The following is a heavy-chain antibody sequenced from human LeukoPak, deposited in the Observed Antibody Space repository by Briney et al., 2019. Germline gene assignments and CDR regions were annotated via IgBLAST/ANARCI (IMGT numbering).Heavy chain of an antibody. V-gene: IGHV4-34*01. J-gene: IGHJ4*02. Sequence: SETLSLTCAVYGGSFSGYYSSWIRQPPGKGLEWIGEINHSGSTNYNPSLKSRVTISVDTSKNQFSLKLSSVTAADTAVYYCASFESLVGYWGQGTLVTVSS. CDR3: ASFESLVGY. CDR2: INHSGST. CDR1: GGSFSGYY.